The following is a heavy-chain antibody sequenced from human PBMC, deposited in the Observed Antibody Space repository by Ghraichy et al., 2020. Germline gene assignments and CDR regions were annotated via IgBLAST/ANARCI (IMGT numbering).Heavy chain of an antibody. V-gene: IGHV3-74*01. CDR1: GFTFSNYW. Sequence: GGSLRLSCAASGFTFSNYWMHWVRQAPGKGLVWVSRINNDGSDTIYADSVKGRFTISRDNAKNMVYLQMNSLRAEDVALYYCARDKPHNWFDPWGQGTLVIVAS. J-gene: IGHJ5*02. CDR2: INNDGSDT. CDR3: ARDKPHNWFDP.